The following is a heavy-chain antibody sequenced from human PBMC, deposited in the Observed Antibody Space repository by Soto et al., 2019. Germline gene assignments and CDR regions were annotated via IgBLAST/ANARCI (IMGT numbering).Heavy chain of an antibody. CDR2: ISAYNGNT. J-gene: IGHJ4*02. V-gene: IGHV1-18*01. CDR1: GYTFTSYY. CDR3: ARDLPPVDY. Sequence: QVQLVQSGAEVKKPGASVKVSCKASGYTFTSYYIIWVRQAPGQGLEWMGWISAYNGNTNYAQKLQGIVTMTTDTSTTTAYMDLRILRSDVTAVYYCARDLPPVDYWGQGTLITVSS.